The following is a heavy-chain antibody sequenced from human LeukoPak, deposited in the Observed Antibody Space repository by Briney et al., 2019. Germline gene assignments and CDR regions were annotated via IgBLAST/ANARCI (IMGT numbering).Heavy chain of an antibody. V-gene: IGHV1-2*02. Sequence: ASVKVSCKAPGYTFTGYYMHWVRQAPGQGLEWMGWINPNSGGTIYAQKFQGRVTMTRDTSISTAYMELSRLRSDDTAVYYCARVAAADITFDYWGQGTLVTVSS. CDR3: ARVAAADITFDY. CDR2: INPNSGGT. D-gene: IGHD6-13*01. CDR1: GYTFTGYY. J-gene: IGHJ4*02.